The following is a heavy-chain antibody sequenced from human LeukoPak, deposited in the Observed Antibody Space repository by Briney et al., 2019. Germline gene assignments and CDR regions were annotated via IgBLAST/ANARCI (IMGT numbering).Heavy chain of an antibody. Sequence: GGPRRLSCAASGFTFSSYSMNWVRQAPGKGLEWVSYISSSSSTIYYADSVKGRFTISRDNAKNSLYLQMNSLRDEDTAVYYCARDDWPSGYDAFDIWGQGTMVTVSS. CDR2: ISSSSSTI. D-gene: IGHD2-21*01. V-gene: IGHV3-48*02. J-gene: IGHJ3*02. CDR3: ARDDWPSGYDAFDI. CDR1: GFTFSSYS.